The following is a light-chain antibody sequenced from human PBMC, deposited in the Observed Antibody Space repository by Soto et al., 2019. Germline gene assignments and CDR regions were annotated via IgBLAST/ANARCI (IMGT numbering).Light chain of an antibody. J-gene: IGKJ2*01. CDR3: QHYDNLPPYI. Sequence: EIQMTQSPSSLSVSVGDRVTVTFQASRDIRDFLNWYQQKPGKAPKLLIFDASNLEEGVPPRFSGSGSGTDFSFSISSLQPEDVATYYCQHYDNLPPYIFGQGTKVDI. CDR1: RDIRDF. V-gene: IGKV1-33*01. CDR2: DAS.